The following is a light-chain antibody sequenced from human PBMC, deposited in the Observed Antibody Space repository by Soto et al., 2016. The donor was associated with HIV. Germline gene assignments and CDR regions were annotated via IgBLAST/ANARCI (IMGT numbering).Light chain of an antibody. CDR1: EGIDNY. CDR2: AAS. Sequence: RLTQSPSSLSASVGDTVSITCRASEGIDNYLAWFQVQPGRVPKLLIFAASTLQSGVPSRFSGSWSGTDFTLTISSLQPEDVATYYXQXYDSEYGCAFGPGT. CDR3: QXYDSEYGCA. V-gene: IGKV1-27*01. J-gene: IGKJ3*01.